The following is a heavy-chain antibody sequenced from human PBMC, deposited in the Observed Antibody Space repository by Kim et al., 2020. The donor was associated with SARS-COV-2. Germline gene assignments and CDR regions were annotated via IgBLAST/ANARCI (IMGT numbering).Heavy chain of an antibody. CDR2: VSGSGRTT. J-gene: IGHJ4*02. CDR1: GFTFNNYA. D-gene: IGHD6-25*01. V-gene: IGHV3-23*01. Sequence: LSLTCAASGFTFNNYAMSWVRQAPGQGLEWISGVSGSGRTTYYADSVKGRFTISRDNSKNTFYLQVDSLRAEDTAVYFCAARFGYQFDYWGQGTLVTVSS. CDR3: AARFGYQFDY.